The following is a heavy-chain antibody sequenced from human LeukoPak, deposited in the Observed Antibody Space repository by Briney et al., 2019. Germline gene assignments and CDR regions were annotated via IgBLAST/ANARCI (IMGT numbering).Heavy chain of an antibody. CDR1: GLAFSAYK. Sequence: GGSLRLSCAASGLAFSAYKMHWVRQAPRKGLVWVSRISTDGYTTDYADFVQGRFTASRDNTKNTWSLEMNSLRAEDTAVYYCVVGGSPGYWGQGTLVSVSS. J-gene: IGHJ4*02. CDR2: ISTDGYTT. V-gene: IGHV3-74*01. D-gene: IGHD2-15*01. CDR3: VVGGSPGY.